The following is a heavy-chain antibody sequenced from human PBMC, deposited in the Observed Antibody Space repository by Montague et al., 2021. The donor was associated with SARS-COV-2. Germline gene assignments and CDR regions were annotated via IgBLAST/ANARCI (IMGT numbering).Heavy chain of an antibody. CDR2: IYHAGST. V-gene: IGHV4-39*07. D-gene: IGHD3-9*01. CDR1: GGPTSRSSYY. Sequence: SETLSLTCSVSGGPTSRSSYYWGWIRQPPGKGLAWVGNIYHAGSTYYNPSFKIRATTVVDTSNSQFSLKPTSVTAADTAVYYSARQLRYYDWRADYWGQGTLVSVSS. J-gene: IGHJ4*02. CDR3: ARQLRYYDWRADY.